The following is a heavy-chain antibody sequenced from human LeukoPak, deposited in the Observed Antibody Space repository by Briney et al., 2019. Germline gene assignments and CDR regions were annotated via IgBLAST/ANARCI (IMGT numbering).Heavy chain of an antibody. V-gene: IGHV1-46*01. Sequence: ASVEVSCKASGYTFTTYYIHWVRQAPGQGIEWMGLINPSGGSTSYAQKFQGRLTMTRDTSTSTVYMELSSLRSEDTAVYYCAREKDSSGYFYFVYWGQGTLVTVSS. CDR1: GYTFTTYY. CDR3: AREKDSSGYFYFVY. CDR2: INPSGGST. J-gene: IGHJ4*02. D-gene: IGHD3-22*01.